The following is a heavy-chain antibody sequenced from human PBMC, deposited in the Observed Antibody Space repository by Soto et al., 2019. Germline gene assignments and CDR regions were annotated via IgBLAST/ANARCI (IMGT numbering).Heavy chain of an antibody. CDR3: ARHSSEYSSSPWTS. CDR1: GGSFSGYY. Sequence: SETLSLTCAVYGGSFSGYYWSWIRQPPGKGLEWIGEINHSGSTNYNPSLKSRVTISVDTSKNQFSLKLSSVTAADTAVYYCARHSSEYSSSPWTSWGQGTLVTVSS. V-gene: IGHV4-34*01. J-gene: IGHJ5*02. D-gene: IGHD6-6*01. CDR2: INHSGST.